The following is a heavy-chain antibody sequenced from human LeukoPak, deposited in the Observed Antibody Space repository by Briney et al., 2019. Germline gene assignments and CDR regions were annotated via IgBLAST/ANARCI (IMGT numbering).Heavy chain of an antibody. CDR1: GGTFSSYA. CDR2: IIPIFGTA. Sequence: SVKVSCKASGGTFSSYAISWVRQAPGQGLEWMGGIIPIFGTANYAHKFQGRVTITTDESTSTAYMELSSLRSEDTAVYYCASPSSRVGYKYVPGAFDIWGQGTMVTVSS. J-gene: IGHJ3*02. CDR3: ASPSSRVGYKYVPGAFDI. D-gene: IGHD2-2*01. V-gene: IGHV1-69*05.